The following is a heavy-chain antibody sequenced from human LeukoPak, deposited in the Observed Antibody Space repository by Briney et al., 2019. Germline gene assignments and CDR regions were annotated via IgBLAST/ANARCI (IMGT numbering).Heavy chain of an antibody. V-gene: IGHV3-48*04. J-gene: IGHJ3*02. CDR3: ARSIMYGDYGEDI. CDR1: GFTFNTYS. Sequence: PGGSLRLSCAASGFTFNTYSMNWVRQAPGKGLERISYINSVGGTTFYADSVKGRFTISRDNAKNTLYLQMNSLRAEDAAMYYCARSIMYGDYGEDIWGQGTVVAVSS. CDR2: INSVGGTT. D-gene: IGHD4-17*01.